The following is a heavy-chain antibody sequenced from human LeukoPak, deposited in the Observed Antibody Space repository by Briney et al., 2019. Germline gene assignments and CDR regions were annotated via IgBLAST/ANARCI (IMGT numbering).Heavy chain of an antibody. CDR2: INPNSGGT. D-gene: IGHD3-3*01. CDR3: ARPFGGDEGDWFDP. V-gene: IGHV1-2*02. CDR1: GYTFTGYD. J-gene: IGHJ5*02. Sequence: ASVKVSCKASGYTFTGYDMHWVRQAPGQGLEWMGWINPNSGGTNYAQKFQGRVTMSRDTSISTAYMELRRLRSDDTAVYYCARPFGGDEGDWFDPWGQGTLVTVSS.